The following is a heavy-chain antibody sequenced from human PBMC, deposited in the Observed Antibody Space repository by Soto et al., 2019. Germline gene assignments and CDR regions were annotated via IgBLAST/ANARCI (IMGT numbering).Heavy chain of an antibody. Sequence: QVQLVQSGAEVKKPGSSVKVSCKASGGTFSSYAISWVRQAPGQGLEWMGGIIPIFGTANYAQKFQGRVTITXXEXTXXAYMELSSLRSEDTAVYYCARSPSYNWNDVGALDYWGQGTLVTVSS. CDR3: ARSPSYNWNDVGALDY. J-gene: IGHJ4*02. D-gene: IGHD1-1*01. V-gene: IGHV1-69*05. CDR1: GGTFSSYA. CDR2: IIPIFGTA.